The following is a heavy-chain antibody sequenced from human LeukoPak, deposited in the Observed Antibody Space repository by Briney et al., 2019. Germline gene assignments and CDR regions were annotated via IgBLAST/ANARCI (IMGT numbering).Heavy chain of an antibody. D-gene: IGHD3-22*01. Sequence: SETLSLTCTVSGGSITSYYWSWIRQPPGKGLEWIGYIYYSGSTTYNPSLKGRVTISVDTSKNQFSLKLSSVTAADTAVYYCARGGGHYYDSTGYDYWGQGTLVTVSS. CDR3: ARGGGHYYDSTGYDY. V-gene: IGHV4-59*01. J-gene: IGHJ4*02. CDR1: GGSITSYY. CDR2: IYYSGST.